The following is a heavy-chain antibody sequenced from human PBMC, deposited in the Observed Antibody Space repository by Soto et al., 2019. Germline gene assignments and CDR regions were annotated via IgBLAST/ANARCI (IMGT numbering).Heavy chain of an antibody. V-gene: IGHV3-30*03. J-gene: IGHJ4*02. CDR2: ISYDGSNK. D-gene: IGHD6-13*01. CDR1: GFTFSSYG. Sequence: GGSLRLSCAASGFTFSSYGMHWVRQAPGKGLEWVAVISYDGSNKYYADSVKGRFTISRDNSKNTLYLQMNSLRAEDTAVYYCSAGPWFDYWGQGTLVTVSS. CDR3: SAGPWFDY.